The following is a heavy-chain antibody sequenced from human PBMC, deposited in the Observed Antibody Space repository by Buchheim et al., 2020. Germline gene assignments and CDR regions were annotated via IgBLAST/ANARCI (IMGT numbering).Heavy chain of an antibody. Sequence: EVQLVESGGALVQPGGSLRLSCAASGFTFSSYWMSWVRQAPGKGLEWVANIKQDGSEKYYVDSVKGRFTISRDNAKNSLYLQMNSLRAEDTAVYYCARDLSSGWSRNTYFDYWGQGTL. CDR1: GFTFSSYW. CDR2: IKQDGSEK. CDR3: ARDLSSGWSRNTYFDY. J-gene: IGHJ4*02. D-gene: IGHD6-19*01. V-gene: IGHV3-7*01.